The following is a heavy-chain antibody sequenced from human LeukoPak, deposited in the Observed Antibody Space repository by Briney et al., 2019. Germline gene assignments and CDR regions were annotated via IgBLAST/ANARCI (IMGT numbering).Heavy chain of an antibody. CDR2: INPSGGST. CDR3: AREPLSRGYSYGYSDY. Sequence: ASVKVSCKASGYTSTSYYMHWVRQAPGQGLEWVGIINPSGGSTSYAQKFQGRVTMTRDMSTSTVYMELSSLRSEDTAVYYCAREPLSRGYSYGYSDYWGQGTLVTVSS. J-gene: IGHJ4*02. D-gene: IGHD5-18*01. V-gene: IGHV1-46*01. CDR1: GYTSTSYY.